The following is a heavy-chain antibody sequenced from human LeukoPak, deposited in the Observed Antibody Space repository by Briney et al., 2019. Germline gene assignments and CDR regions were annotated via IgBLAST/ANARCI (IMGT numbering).Heavy chain of an antibody. CDR2: INHSGGT. V-gene: IGHV4-34*01. CDR3: ARLNVVGGTAWFDP. Sequence: SETLPLTCAVYGGSFSGYYWSWIRQPPGKGLEWIGEINHSGGTNYNPSLKSRVTISVDTSKNQFSLKLSSVTAADTAVYYCARLNVVGGTAWFDPWGQGTLVTVSS. J-gene: IGHJ5*02. D-gene: IGHD1-26*01. CDR1: GGSFSGYY.